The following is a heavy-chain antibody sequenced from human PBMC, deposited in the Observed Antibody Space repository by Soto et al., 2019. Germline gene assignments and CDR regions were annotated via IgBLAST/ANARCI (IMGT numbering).Heavy chain of an antibody. CDR2: IYHSGST. CDR1: GDSISSGGYS. CDR3: ARGPPNTY. Sequence: QLQLQESSAGLVKPSQTLSLTCAVSGDSISSGGYSWSWIRQPPGKGLEWIGYIYHSGSTYYNPSLKSRVTISVDRSKNQFSLKLSSVTAADTAVYYCARGPPNTYWGQGTLVTVSS. J-gene: IGHJ4*02. V-gene: IGHV4-30-2*01. D-gene: IGHD2-8*01.